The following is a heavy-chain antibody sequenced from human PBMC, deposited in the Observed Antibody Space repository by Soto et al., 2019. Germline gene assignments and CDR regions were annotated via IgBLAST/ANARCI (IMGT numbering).Heavy chain of an antibody. D-gene: IGHD1-1*01. CDR3: ARVRQGCSANNCYFDP. CDR2: VHISGHS. Sequence: NPLETLSLTCTLSGGSVRAPDWWNWVRQSPDKGLEWIAEVHISGHSNYNPSLRSRVSVSIDSSKNQFYLNLNSVTAADTAIYYCARVRQGCSANNCYFDPWGQGTQVTVSS. J-gene: IGHJ5*01. V-gene: IGHV4-4*02. CDR1: GGSVRAPDW.